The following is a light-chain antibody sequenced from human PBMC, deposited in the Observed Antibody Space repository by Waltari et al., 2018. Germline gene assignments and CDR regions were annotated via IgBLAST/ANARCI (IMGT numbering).Light chain of an antibody. CDR3: CSYAAYSPVL. CDR2: EGS. CDR1: SSDVGNYNL. V-gene: IGLV2-23*01. J-gene: IGLJ2*01. Sequence: QSALTPPASVSGSPGQSITISCTGTSSDVGNYNLVSWYQQHPGKAPQLIICEGSKRPSGVSNRFSGSKFGNTASLTISGLQAEDEADYYCCSYAAYSPVLFGGGTKVTVL.